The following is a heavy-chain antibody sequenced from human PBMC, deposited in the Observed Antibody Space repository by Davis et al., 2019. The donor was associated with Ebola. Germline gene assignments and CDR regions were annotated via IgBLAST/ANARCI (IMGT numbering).Heavy chain of an antibody. CDR3: ARGLGMGWFDP. J-gene: IGHJ5*02. D-gene: IGHD6-13*01. CDR2: INHRGST. Sequence: SETLSLTCAVYGGSFSGYHWSWIRQPPGKGLEWIGEINHRGSTNYNPSLKSRVTISVDTSKNQFSLKVTSVTAADTAVYYCARGLGMGWFDPWGQGTLVTVSS. V-gene: IGHV4-34*01. CDR1: GGSFSGYH.